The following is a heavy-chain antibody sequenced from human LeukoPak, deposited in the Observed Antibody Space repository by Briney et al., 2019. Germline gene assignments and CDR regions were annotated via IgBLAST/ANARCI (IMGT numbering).Heavy chain of an antibody. CDR2: ISSSSSYI. V-gene: IGHV3-21*01. J-gene: IGHJ3*02. D-gene: IGHD6-19*01. Sequence: GGSLRLSCAASGFTFSSYSMNWVRQAPGKGLEWVSSISSSSSYIYYADSVKGRFTISRDNAKNSLYLQMNSLRAEDTAVYYCASSVAATNAFDIWGQGTMVTVSS. CDR1: GFTFSSYS. CDR3: ASSVAATNAFDI.